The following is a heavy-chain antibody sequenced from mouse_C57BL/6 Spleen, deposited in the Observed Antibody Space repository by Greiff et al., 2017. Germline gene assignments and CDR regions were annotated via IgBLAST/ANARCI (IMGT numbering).Heavy chain of an antibody. Sequence: VQLMESGAGLVKPGGSLKLSCAASGFTFSSYAMSWVRQTPEQRLEWVAYFRSGGDYSYYADTVKGSFTISRDNARNTLYLQMSSLKSEDTAMYVCTSEEDYGYDVGVDYRGQGTTLTVSS. CDR1: GFTFSSYA. CDR3: TSEEDYGYDVGVDY. V-gene: IGHV5-9-1*02. D-gene: IGHD2-2*01. CDR2: FRSGGDYS. J-gene: IGHJ2*01.